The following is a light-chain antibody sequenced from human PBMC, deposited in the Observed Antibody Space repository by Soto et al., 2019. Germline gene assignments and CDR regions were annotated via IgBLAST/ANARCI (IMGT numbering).Light chain of an antibody. CDR2: GAS. V-gene: IGKV3-15*01. CDR1: QSVAND. J-gene: IGKJ5*01. Sequence: EIVLIQSPATLSLSPGEGASLSCRASQSVANDLAWYQHKPGQAPRLLTHGASTRATGIPARFSGVGSGTEFTLTISSLQSEDFAVYYCQQYNKWPQTFGQGTRLEIK. CDR3: QQYNKWPQT.